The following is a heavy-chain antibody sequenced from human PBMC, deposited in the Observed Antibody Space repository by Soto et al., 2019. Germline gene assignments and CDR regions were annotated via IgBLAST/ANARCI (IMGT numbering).Heavy chain of an antibody. CDR3: ARGLAIAARSAAPYYYGMDV. V-gene: IGHV4-34*01. Sequence: ETLSLTCAVYGGSFSGYYWSWIRQPPGKGLEWIGEINHSGSTNYNPSLKSRVTISVDTSKNQFSLKLSSVTAADTAVYYCARGLAIAARSAAPYYYGMDVWGQGTTVTVSS. CDR2: INHSGST. J-gene: IGHJ6*02. CDR1: GGSFSGYY. D-gene: IGHD6-6*01.